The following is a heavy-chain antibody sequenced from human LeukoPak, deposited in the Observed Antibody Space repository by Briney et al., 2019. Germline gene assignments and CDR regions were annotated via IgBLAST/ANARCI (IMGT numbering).Heavy chain of an antibody. CDR1: GGSFSGYY. J-gene: IGHJ6*04. Sequence: SETLSLTCAVYGGSFSGYYWSWIRQPPGKGLEWIGYIYYSGSTYYNPSLKSRVTISVDTSKNQFSLKLSSVTAADTAVYYCARDRVVVAAPYYYGMDVWGKGTTVTVSS. CDR2: IYYSGST. V-gene: IGHV4-34*09. CDR3: ARDRVVVAAPYYYGMDV. D-gene: IGHD2-15*01.